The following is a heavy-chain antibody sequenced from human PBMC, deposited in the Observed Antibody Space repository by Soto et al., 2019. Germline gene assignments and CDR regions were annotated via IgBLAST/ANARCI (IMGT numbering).Heavy chain of an antibody. CDR1: GFTFTSSA. Sequence: QMQLVQSGPEVKKPGTSVKVSCKASGFTFTSSAMQWVRQARGQRLEWIGWIVVGSGNTNYEQKFQERVTITRDMSKRTAYMELSSLRSEDTAVYYWAAYGEGGVDYGMDVWGQGTTVTVSS. J-gene: IGHJ6*02. D-gene: IGHD3-10*01. CDR2: IVVGSGNT. CDR3: AAYGEGGVDYGMDV. V-gene: IGHV1-58*02.